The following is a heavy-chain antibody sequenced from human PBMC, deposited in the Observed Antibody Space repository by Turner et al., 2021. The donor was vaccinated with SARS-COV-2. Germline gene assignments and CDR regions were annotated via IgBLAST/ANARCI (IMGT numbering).Heavy chain of an antibody. J-gene: IGHJ6*02. Sequence: QVQLQESGPGPVKPSTTLSLTFTVSGSSISSKSWSWIRQSPGRGLEWIGYFYKIGSTDYNPTLRSRVTISVDTSKNQLSLNLISVTAADTAVYYCARPQGSASGYDHGMNVWGQGTAVIVSS. D-gene: IGHD1-26*01. CDR2: FYKIGST. CDR3: ARPQGSASGYDHGMNV. CDR1: GSSISSKS. V-gene: IGHV4-59*08.